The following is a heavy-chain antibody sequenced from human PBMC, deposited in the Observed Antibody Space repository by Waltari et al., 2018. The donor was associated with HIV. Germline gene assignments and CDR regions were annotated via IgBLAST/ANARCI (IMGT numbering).Heavy chain of an antibody. Sequence: EVQLLESGGGLVQPGGSLRLSCAASGFTFSSYAMSWVRQAPGKGLEWVSAISGSGGSTYYADSVKGRFTISRDNSKNTLYLQMNSLRAEDTAVYYCAKGARPGYCSSTSCQGGYYYGMDVWDQGTTVTVSS. CDR3: AKGARPGYCSSTSCQGGYYYGMDV. V-gene: IGHV3-23*01. D-gene: IGHD2-2*03. CDR1: GFTFSSYA. J-gene: IGHJ6*02. CDR2: ISGSGGST.